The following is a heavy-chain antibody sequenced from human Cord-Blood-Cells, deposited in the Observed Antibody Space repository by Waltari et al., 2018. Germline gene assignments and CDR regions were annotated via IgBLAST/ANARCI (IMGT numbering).Heavy chain of an antibody. D-gene: IGHD6-13*01. Sequence: QLQLQESGPGLVKPSETLSLTCTVSGGSISSSSYYWAWIRQPPGKGLEWIGSIYYSGSTYYNPSIKSRVTLSVETSKNQFSLKLSSETAADTTVYYCARRIAAAAWYFDLWGRGTLVTVSS. CDR1: GGSISSSSYY. V-gene: IGHV4-39*01. CDR3: ARRIAAAAWYFDL. J-gene: IGHJ2*01. CDR2: IYYSGST.